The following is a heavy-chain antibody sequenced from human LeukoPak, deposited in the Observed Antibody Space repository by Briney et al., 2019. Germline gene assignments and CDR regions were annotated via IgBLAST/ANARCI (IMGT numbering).Heavy chain of an antibody. CDR2: IYYSGST. J-gene: IGHJ6*03. Sequence: PSETLSLTCTVSGGSISSSSYYWGWLRQPPGKGLECIGSIYYSGSTYYNPSLKSRVTISVDTSKNQFSLKLSSVTAAVTAVYYCARDPGYSSSWYDLDYYYYMDVWGKGTTVTVSS. D-gene: IGHD6-13*01. CDR1: GGSISSSSYY. CDR3: ARDPGYSSSWYDLDYYYYMDV. V-gene: IGHV4-39*07.